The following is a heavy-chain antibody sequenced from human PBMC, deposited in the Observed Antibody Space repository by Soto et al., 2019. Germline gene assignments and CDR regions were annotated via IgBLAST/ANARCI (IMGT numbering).Heavy chain of an antibody. CDR2: IWYDGSNK. CDR3: AREIEIYGDGIPYYFDY. D-gene: IGHD4-17*01. V-gene: IGHV3-33*01. CDR1: GFTFSSYG. Sequence: XVSLRLSCAASGFTFSSYGMHWVRQAPGKGLEWVAVIWYDGSNKYYADSVKGRFTISRDNSKNTLYLQMNRLRAEDTAVYYCAREIEIYGDGIPYYFDYWGQGTLVTVSS. J-gene: IGHJ4*02.